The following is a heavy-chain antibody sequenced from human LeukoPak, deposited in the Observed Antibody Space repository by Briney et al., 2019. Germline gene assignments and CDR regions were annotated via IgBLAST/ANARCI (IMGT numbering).Heavy chain of an antibody. CDR1: GGSISSYC. J-gene: IGHJ5*02. D-gene: IGHD6-19*01. Sequence: SETLSLTCTVSGGSISSYCWSWIRQPPGKGLEWIGYIYYSGSTNYNPSLKSRVTISVDTSKNQFSLKLSSVTAADTAVYYCARGYSSGWGNWFDPWGQGTLVTVSS. CDR2: IYYSGST. CDR3: ARGYSSGWGNWFDP. V-gene: IGHV4-59*01.